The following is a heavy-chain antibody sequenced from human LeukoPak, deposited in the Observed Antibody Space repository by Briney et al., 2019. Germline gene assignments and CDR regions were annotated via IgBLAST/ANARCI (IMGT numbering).Heavy chain of an antibody. D-gene: IGHD2-8*01. CDR1: GGSISSGGYS. J-gene: IGHJ4*02. V-gene: IGHV4-30-2*01. CDR2: IYHSGGT. Sequence: SETLSLTCAVSGGSISSGGYSWSWIRQPPGKGLEWIGYIYHSGGTYYNPSLKSRVTISVDTSKNQFSLKLSSVTAADTAVYYCATGLVYDQWGQGTLVTVSS. CDR3: ATGLVYDQ.